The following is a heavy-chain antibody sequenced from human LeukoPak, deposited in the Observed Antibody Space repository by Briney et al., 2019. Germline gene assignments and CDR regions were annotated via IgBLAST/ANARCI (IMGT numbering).Heavy chain of an antibody. CDR2: IIPNLGTT. CDR3: ATTNDGGGYQWGDFFDF. CDR1: GGTSNSHA. D-gene: IGHD3-22*01. Sequence: VTSVKVSCKASGGTSNSHAISWVRQAPRQGLEWMGRIIPNLGTTNRAQNFQDRVTLTADKSTNTAYMELTSLTSDDTAVYYCATTNDGGGYQWGDFFDFWGQGTLVTVSS. J-gene: IGHJ4*02. V-gene: IGHV1-69*04.